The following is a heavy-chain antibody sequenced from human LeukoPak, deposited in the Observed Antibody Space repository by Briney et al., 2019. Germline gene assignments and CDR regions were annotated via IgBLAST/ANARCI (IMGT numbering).Heavy chain of an antibody. CDR3: ARGVYRRFEDY. V-gene: IGHV3-7*01. Sequence: GGSLRLSCAASGFTFSSYWMSWVRQAPGKGLEWVANIKQDGSAKNYGDSVKGRFTISRDNAKNSLYLQMNSLRVEDTAVYYCARGVYRRFEDYWGQGTLVTVSS. CDR2: IKQDGSAK. D-gene: IGHD3-10*01. J-gene: IGHJ4*02. CDR1: GFTFSSYW.